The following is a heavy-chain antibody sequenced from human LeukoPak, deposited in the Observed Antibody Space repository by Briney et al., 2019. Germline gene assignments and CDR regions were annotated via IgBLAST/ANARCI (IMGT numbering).Heavy chain of an antibody. CDR3: ARPFRGGGLYSAFDN. Sequence: GESLKISCKGSGYSFTSYWIGWVRQMPGKGLEWMGTIYPGDSDIRYSPSFQGQVTISADKSISTAYLQWSSLKASDTAMYYCARPFRGGGLYSAFDNWGQGTLVTVSS. CDR1: GYSFTSYW. V-gene: IGHV5-51*01. J-gene: IGHJ4*02. D-gene: IGHD3-10*01. CDR2: IYPGDSDI.